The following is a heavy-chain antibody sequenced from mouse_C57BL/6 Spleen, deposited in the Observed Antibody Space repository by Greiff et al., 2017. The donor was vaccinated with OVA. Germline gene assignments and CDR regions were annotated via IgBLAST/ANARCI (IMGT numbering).Heavy chain of an antibody. CDR2: ISSGSSTI. CDR3: ARARDYDGYFDV. Sequence: EVMLVESGGGLVKPGGSLKLSCAASGFTFSDYGMHWVRQAPEKGLEWVAYISSGSSTIYYADTVKGRFTISRDNAKNTLFLQMTSLRSEDTAMYYCARARDYDGYFDVWGTGTTVTVSS. D-gene: IGHD2-4*01. J-gene: IGHJ1*03. CDR1: GFTFSDYG. V-gene: IGHV5-17*01.